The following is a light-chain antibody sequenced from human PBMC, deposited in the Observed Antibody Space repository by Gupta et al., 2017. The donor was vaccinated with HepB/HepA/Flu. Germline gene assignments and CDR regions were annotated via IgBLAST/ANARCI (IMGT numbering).Light chain of an antibody. CDR2: GAS. CDR1: QSFTSGY. Sequence: EIVLTQSPGILSLSPGERATLSCRASQSFTSGYLAWYQKKPGQAPGLVIYGASNRATGIPDRFSGSGSGTDFTLTISRLEPEDFAVYYCQHYDYSIPLSFGGGTKVEMK. V-gene: IGKV3-20*01. J-gene: IGKJ4*01. CDR3: QHYDYSIPLS.